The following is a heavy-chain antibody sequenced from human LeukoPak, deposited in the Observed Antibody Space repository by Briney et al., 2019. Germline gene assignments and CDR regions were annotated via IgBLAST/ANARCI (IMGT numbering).Heavy chain of an antibody. CDR3: ARDPRRSGEAYFDY. Sequence: GASVKVSCKASGYTFTGYYMHWVRQAPGQGLEWMGRINPNSGGTNYAQKFQGRVTMTRDTSISTAYMELRSLRSDDTAVYYCARDPRRSGEAYFDYWGQGTLVTVSS. D-gene: IGHD2-15*01. CDR2: INPNSGGT. V-gene: IGHV1-2*06. CDR1: GYTFTGYY. J-gene: IGHJ4*02.